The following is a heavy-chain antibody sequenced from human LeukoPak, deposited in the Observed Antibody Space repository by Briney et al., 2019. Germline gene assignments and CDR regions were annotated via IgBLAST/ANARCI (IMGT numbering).Heavy chain of an antibody. J-gene: IGHJ3*02. Sequence: GGSLRLSCAASGFTVSSNYMSWVRQAPGKGLEWVSVIYSGGSTYYADSVKGRFTISRDNSKNTLYLQMNSLRAEDTAVYYCARSWGSSAFDIWGQGTMVTVSS. V-gene: IGHV3-53*01. CDR1: GFTVSSNY. CDR3: ARSWGSSAFDI. D-gene: IGHD7-27*01. CDR2: IYSGGST.